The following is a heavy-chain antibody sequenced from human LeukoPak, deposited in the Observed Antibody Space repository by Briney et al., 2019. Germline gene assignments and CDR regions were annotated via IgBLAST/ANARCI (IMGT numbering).Heavy chain of an antibody. CDR1: GFAFSNYN. V-gene: IGHV3-21*06. J-gene: IGHJ4*02. CDR2: ISSSSTYI. CDR3: ARDYYGSGIDY. Sequence: GGSLRLSCAASGFAFSNYNMNWVRQAPGKGLEWVSFISSSSTYIYYADSLKGRFTISRDNAKNSLYLQMNSLRAEDTAVYYCARDYYGSGIDYWGQGTLVTVSS. D-gene: IGHD3-10*01.